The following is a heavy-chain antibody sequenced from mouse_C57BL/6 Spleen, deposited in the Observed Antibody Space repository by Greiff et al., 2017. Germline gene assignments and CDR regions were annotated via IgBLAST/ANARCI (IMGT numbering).Heavy chain of an antibody. CDR1: GFTIKDDY. V-gene: IGHV14-4*01. Sequence: VQLQQSGAELVRPGASVKLSCTASGFTIKDDYMRWVKQRPEQGLEWIGWIDPENGDTEYASKFQGKATITADTSSTTAYLQLIRLTSEDTAVYYCYSVDSSGPWFAYWGQGTLVTVSA. CDR3: YSVDSSGPWFAY. D-gene: IGHD3-2*02. J-gene: IGHJ3*01. CDR2: IDPENGDT.